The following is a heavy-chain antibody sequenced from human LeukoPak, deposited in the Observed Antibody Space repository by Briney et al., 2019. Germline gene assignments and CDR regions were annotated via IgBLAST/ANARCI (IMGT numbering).Heavy chain of an antibody. J-gene: IGHJ5*02. CDR3: AREPITIFGVVTANNWFDP. Sequence: GGSLRLSCAASGFTFSSYTMNWVRQAPGKGLEWVSSISSTSTYIHDADSVKGRFTIYRDNAKNSLYLQMNSLRAEDTAVYYCAREPITIFGVVTANNWFDPWGQGTLVTVSS. D-gene: IGHD3-3*01. CDR2: ISSTSTYI. CDR1: GFTFSSYT. V-gene: IGHV3-21*06.